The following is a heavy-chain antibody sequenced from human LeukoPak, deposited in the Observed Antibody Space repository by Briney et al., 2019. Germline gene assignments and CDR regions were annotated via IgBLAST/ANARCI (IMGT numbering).Heavy chain of an antibody. CDR2: INHSVGT. CDR3: ARLYIGGYSRSTNYNWFDP. Sequence: SQTLSLTCAVYGGSFSGYYWSWIRQPPGKWLEWIGEINHSVGTNYNPSIKSRVTISVDTSTNQFSLTLTSVTAADTAVYYCARLYIGGYSRSTNYNWFDPWGQGTLVTVSS. J-gene: IGHJ5*02. CDR1: GGSFSGYY. D-gene: IGHD6-13*01. V-gene: IGHV4-34*01.